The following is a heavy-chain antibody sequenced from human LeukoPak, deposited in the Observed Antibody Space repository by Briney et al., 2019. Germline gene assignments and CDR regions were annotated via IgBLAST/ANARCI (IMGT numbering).Heavy chain of an antibody. CDR3: ARGRLIGAPDERYYLDY. J-gene: IGHJ4*02. V-gene: IGHV1-2*02. CDR2: INPNSGGT. Sequence: GASVKVSCKASGYTFTGYYMHWVRQAPGQGLEWMGWINPNSGGTNYAQKFQGRVTMTRDTSISTAYMELSRLRSDDTAVYYCARGRLIGAPDERYYLDYWGQGTLVTVSS. D-gene: IGHD2-2*01. CDR1: GYTFTGYY.